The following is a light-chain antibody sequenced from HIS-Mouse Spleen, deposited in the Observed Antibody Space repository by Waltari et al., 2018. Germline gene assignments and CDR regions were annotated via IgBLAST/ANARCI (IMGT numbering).Light chain of an antibody. CDR1: ALPNTY. J-gene: IGLJ3*02. CDR2: KDS. V-gene: IGLV3-16*01. Sequence: SYELTQPPSVSVSLGQMARLTCSGAALPNTYAYWYQQKPGQFPVLVIYKDSERPSGIPERFSGSSSGTIVTLTISGVQAEDEADYYCLSADSSGTWVFGGGTKLTVL. CDR3: LSADSSGTWV.